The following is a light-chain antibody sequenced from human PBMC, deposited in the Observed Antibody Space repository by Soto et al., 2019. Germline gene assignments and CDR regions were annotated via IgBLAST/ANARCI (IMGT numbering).Light chain of an antibody. J-gene: IGKJ1*01. CDR2: GAS. CDR3: LQDINSPWT. Sequence: IPMTQCPSSMFESXGDRVTISCRSRLGIGNGLGGYQQKPGKPPKFXXYGASNLQRGGPTRFSGSGSGTDFTRAISSLQPDDSATYYGLQDINSPWTFGQGTKVDIK. CDR1: LGIGNG. V-gene: IGKV1-6*01.